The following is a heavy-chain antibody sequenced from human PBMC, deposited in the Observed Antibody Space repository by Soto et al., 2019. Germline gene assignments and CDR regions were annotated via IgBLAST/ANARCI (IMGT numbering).Heavy chain of an antibody. J-gene: IGHJ5*02. V-gene: IGHV4-59*01. Sequence: QVQLQESGPGLVKPSETLSLTCTVSGGSISGSYWSWIRQPPGKGLEWIGYINYSGSTNYNPSLNSRVTLSLDASKNQFSLKLSSVTAADTAVYYCARDRVYWFDPWGQGTLVTVSS. CDR3: ARDRVYWFDP. CDR2: INYSGST. CDR1: GGSISGSY.